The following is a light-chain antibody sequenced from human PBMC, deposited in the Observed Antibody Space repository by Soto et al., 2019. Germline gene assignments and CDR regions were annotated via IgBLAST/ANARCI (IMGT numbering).Light chain of an antibody. J-gene: IGKJ4*01. V-gene: IGKV3-15*01. CDR2: GAS. CDR1: QGVSRK. CDR3: QQYYTWPIT. Sequence: EIVMTQSPATLSVAPGERVTFSCRASQGVSRKLAWYQHKPGQAPRLLISGASTGATGIPARFSGSGSGTEFTLTISILQSEYCAIYYCQQYYTWPITFGGGTKVEIK.